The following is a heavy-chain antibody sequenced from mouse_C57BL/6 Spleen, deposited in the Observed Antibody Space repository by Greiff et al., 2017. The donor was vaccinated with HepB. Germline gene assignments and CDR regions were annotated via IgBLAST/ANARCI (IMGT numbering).Heavy chain of an antibody. D-gene: IGHD1-1*01. CDR1: GFTFSSYA. CDR3: ARVAITTVVATRGYFDY. V-gene: IGHV5-4*01. CDR2: ISDGGSYT. J-gene: IGHJ2*01. Sequence: DVQLVESGGGLVKPGGSLKLSCAASGFTFSSYAMSWVRQTPEKRLEWVATISDGGSYTYYPDNVKGRFTISRDNAKNNLYLQMSHLKSEDTAMYYCARVAITTVVATRGYFDYWGQGTTLTVSS.